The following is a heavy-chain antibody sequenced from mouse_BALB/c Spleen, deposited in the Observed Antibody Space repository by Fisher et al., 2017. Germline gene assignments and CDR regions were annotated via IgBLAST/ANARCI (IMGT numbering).Heavy chain of an antibody. V-gene: IGHV1-77*01. Sequence: KFKGKATLTADKSSSTAYMQLSSLTSEDSAVYFCARSYYGSSWYFDVWGAGTTVTVSS. D-gene: IGHD1-1*01. J-gene: IGHJ1*01. CDR3: ARSYYGSSWYFDV.